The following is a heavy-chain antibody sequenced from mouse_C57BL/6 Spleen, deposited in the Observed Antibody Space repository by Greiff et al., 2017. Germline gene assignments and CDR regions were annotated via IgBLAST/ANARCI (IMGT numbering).Heavy chain of an antibody. V-gene: IGHV6-3*01. CDR3: TDPHYYAMDF. CDR2: IRLKSDNYAT. Sequence: EVMLVESGGGLVQPGGSMKLSCVASGFTFSNYWMNWVRQSPEKGLEWVAQIRLKSDNYATHYAESVKGRFTISRDDSKSSVYLQMNNLRAEDTGIYYCTDPHYYAMDFWGQGTSVTVSS. J-gene: IGHJ4*01. CDR1: GFTFSNYW.